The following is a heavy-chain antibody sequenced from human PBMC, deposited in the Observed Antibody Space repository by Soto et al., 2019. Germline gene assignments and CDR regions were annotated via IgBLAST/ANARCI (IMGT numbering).Heavy chain of an antibody. CDR2: IYYSGST. CDR3: ARYYDILTGLIDY. J-gene: IGHJ4*02. Sequence: PSETLSLTCTVSGGSISSYYWSWIRQPPGKGLEWIGYIYYSGSTNYNPSLKSRVTISVDTSKNQFSLKLSSVTAADTAVYYCARYYDILTGLIDYWGQGTLVTVS. CDR1: GGSISSYY. V-gene: IGHV4-59*01. D-gene: IGHD3-9*01.